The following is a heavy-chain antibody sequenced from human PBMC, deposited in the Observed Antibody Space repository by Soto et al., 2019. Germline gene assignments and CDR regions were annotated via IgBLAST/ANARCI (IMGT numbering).Heavy chain of an antibody. CDR3: ARDRIAVAGSDAFDI. J-gene: IGHJ3*02. D-gene: IGHD6-19*01. Sequence: GGSLRLSCAASGFTFSSYSMNWVRQAPGKGLEWVSSISSSSSYIYYADSVKGRFTISRDNAKNSLYLQMNSLRAEDTAVYYCARDRIAVAGSDAFDIWGQGTMVTVSS. V-gene: IGHV3-21*01. CDR1: GFTFSSYS. CDR2: ISSSSSYI.